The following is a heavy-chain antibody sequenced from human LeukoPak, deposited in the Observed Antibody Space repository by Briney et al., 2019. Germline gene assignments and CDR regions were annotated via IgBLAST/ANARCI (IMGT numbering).Heavy chain of an antibody. CDR3: AREVGYCSSTSCRGYYFDY. D-gene: IGHD2-2*01. J-gene: IGHJ4*02. CDR1: GYTFTGYY. Sequence: ASVKVSCKASGYTFTGYYMHWVRQAPGQGLEWMGWISAYNGNTNYAQKLQGRVTMTTDTSTSTAYMELRSLRSDDTAVYYCAREVGYCSSTSCRGYYFDYWGQGTLVTVSS. V-gene: IGHV1-18*04. CDR2: ISAYNGNT.